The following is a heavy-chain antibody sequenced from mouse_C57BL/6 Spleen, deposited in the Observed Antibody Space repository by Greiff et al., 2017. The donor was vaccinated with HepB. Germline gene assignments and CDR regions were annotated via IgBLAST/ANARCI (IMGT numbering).Heavy chain of an antibody. CDR2: IYPGDGDT. Sequence: VMLVESGPELVKPGASVKISCKASGYAFSSSWMNWVKQRPGKGLEWIGRIYPGDGDTNYNGKFKGKATLTADKSSSTAYMQLSSLTSEDSAVYFCARSDYYGSSLDYWGQGTTLTVSS. V-gene: IGHV1-82*01. J-gene: IGHJ2*01. CDR3: ARSDYYGSSLDY. D-gene: IGHD1-1*01. CDR1: GYAFSSSW.